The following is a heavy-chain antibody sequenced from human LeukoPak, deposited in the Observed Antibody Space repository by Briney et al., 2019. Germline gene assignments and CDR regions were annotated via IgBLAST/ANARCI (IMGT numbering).Heavy chain of an antibody. D-gene: IGHD3-22*01. V-gene: IGHV3-20*04. J-gene: IGHJ4*02. CDR3: ARDQVRDYYDSSGSSGH. CDR2: INWNGGST. Sequence: GGSLRLSCAASGFTFDDYGMSWVRQAPGKGLEWVSGINWNGGSTGYADSVKGRFTISRDNAKNSLYPQMNSLRAEDTALYYCARDQVRDYYDSSGSSGHWGQGTLVTVSS. CDR1: GFTFDDYG.